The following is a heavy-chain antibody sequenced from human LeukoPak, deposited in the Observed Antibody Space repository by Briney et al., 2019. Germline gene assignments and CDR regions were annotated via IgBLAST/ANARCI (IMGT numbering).Heavy chain of an antibody. J-gene: IGHJ4*02. CDR2: ISSSSSYI. CDR1: GFTFSSYS. Sequence: GGSLRLSCAASGFTFSSYSMNWVRQAPGKGLEWVSSISSSSSYIYYADSVKGRFTISRDNAKNSLYLQMNSLRAEDTAVYYCARDEIVVVPVAGDTSSVWDYWGQGTLVTVSS. D-gene: IGHD2-2*01. V-gene: IGHV3-21*01. CDR3: ARDEIVVVPVAGDTSSVWDY.